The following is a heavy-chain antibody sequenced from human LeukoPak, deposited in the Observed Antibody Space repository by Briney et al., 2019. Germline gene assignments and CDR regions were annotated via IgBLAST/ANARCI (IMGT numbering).Heavy chain of an antibody. CDR1: GGTFSSYA. J-gene: IGHJ5*02. Sequence: ASVKVSCKASGGTFSSYAISWVRQAPGQGLEWIGIINPSGDNTWYAQKFQGRVTMTRDMATSTDYLEVSSLRSEDTAVYYCARDNSLRDTAWWFDPWGQGTLVTVSS. CDR3: ARDNSLRDTAWWFDP. CDR2: INPSGDNT. V-gene: IGHV1-46*01. D-gene: IGHD5-24*01.